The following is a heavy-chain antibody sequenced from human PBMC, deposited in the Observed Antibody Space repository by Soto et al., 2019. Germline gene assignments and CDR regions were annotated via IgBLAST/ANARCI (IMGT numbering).Heavy chain of an antibody. CDR1: GGSISSYY. V-gene: IGHV4-59*08. CDR2: IYYSGGT. J-gene: IGHJ5*02. CDR3: ARHSPKYYDFWSGPGGENWFDP. Sequence: SETLSLTCTVSGGSISSYYWSWIRQPPGKGLEWIGYIYYSGGTNYNPSLKSRVTISVDTSKNQFSLKLSSVTAADTAVYYCARHSPKYYDFWSGPGGENWFDPWGQGTLVTVSX. D-gene: IGHD3-3*01.